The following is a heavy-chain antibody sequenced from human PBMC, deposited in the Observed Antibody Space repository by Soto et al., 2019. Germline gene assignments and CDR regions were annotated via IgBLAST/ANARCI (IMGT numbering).Heavy chain of an antibody. CDR1: GYTFTKYG. CDR2: ISTYKNNT. CDR3: ASDRSGWSSYDWFDP. V-gene: IGHV1-18*01. J-gene: IGHJ5*02. Sequence: QVQLVQSGAEVKKPGASVKVSCKASGYTFTKYGISWVRQAPGQGLEWMGWISTYKNNTNYAQRLRDRVTMPTDTSTSTVYMELRSLRSDDTALYYCASDRSGWSSYDWFDPWGQGTLVTVSS. D-gene: IGHD6-19*01.